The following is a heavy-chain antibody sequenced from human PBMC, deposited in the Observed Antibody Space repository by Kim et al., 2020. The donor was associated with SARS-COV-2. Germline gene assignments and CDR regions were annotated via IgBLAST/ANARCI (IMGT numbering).Heavy chain of an antibody. V-gene: IGHV3-30*18. CDR1: GFTFSSYG. CDR3: AKESVSGSEYSLYYCYYGLDV. D-gene: IGHD3-10*01. J-gene: IGHJ6*01. Sequence: GGSLRLSCAASGFTFSSYGMHWVRQAPGKGLEWVAVISYDGSNKYYADSVKGRFTISRDNSKNTLYLQMNSLRAEDTAVYYCAKESVSGSEYSLYYCYYGLDV. CDR2: ISYDGSNK.